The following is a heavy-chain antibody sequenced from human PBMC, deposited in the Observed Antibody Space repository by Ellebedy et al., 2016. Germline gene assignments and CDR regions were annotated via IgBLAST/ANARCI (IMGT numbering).Heavy chain of an antibody. CDR1: GGSFSGYY. J-gene: IGHJ6*02. V-gene: IGHV4-34*01. CDR3: ARDGEVATIRFNYYYYGMDV. D-gene: IGHD5-12*01. CDR2: INHSGST. Sequence: SETLSLTXAVYGGSFSGYYWSWIRQPPGKGLEWIGEINHSGSTNYNPSLKSRVTMSVDTSKNQFSLKLSSVTAADTAVYYCARDGEVATIRFNYYYYGMDVWGQGTTVTVSS.